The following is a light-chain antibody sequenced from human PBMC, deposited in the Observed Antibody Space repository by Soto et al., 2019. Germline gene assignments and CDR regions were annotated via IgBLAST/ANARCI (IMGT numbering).Light chain of an antibody. CDR3: SSYTDTGTYVV. V-gene: IGLV2-14*01. J-gene: IGLJ2*01. CDR1: SSDIGGYNY. CDR2: DVT. Sequence: QSALTQPASVSGSPGQSITISCTGTSSDIGGYNYVSWCQQHPGKAPKLMIYDVTNRPSGVSNRFSGSKSGNTASLTISGLQAEDEADYYCSSYTDTGTYVVFGGGTKVTVL.